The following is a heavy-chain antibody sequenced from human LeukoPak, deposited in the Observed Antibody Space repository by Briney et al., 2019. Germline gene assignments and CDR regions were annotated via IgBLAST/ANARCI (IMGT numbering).Heavy chain of an antibody. CDR1: GGSISSSTYY. CDR2: IYYSGST. J-gene: IGHJ4*02. V-gene: IGHV4-39*01. D-gene: IGHD2-21*02. Sequence: SETLSLTCTVSGGSISSSTYYWGWIRQPPGKGLEWIGTIYYSGSTYYNPSLKSRVTISVDTSKSQFSLNLTSVTAADTAVYYCARRLVAANAVDYWGQGTLVTVSS. CDR3: ARRLVAANAVDY.